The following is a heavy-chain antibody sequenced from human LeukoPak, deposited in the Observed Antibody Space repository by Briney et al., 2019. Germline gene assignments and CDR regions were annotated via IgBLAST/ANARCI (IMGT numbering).Heavy chain of an antibody. Sequence: GRSLRLSCAASGFTFRRYDVHGARQSPGKGRMGVAVIWYDGSNKYHQKSGKRRVMISRDNYKHTLELQMNTQRAEETAVYYCAREMDTMPLLDYWGQGTLVTVSS. CDR1: GFTFRRYD. CDR2: IWYDGSNK. V-gene: IGHV3-33*01. J-gene: IGHJ4*02. D-gene: IGHD5-24*01. CDR3: AREMDTMPLLDY.